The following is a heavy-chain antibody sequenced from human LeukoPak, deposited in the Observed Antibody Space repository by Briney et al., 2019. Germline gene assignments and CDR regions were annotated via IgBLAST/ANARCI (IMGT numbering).Heavy chain of an antibody. CDR2: IYHSGST. V-gene: IGHV4-4*02. Sequence: SETLSLTCAVSGGSISSSNWWSWVRQPPGKGLEWIGEIYHSGSTNYNPSLKSRVTISVDTSKNQFSLKLSSVTAADTAVYYCARAEAITPYAFDIWGQGTMVTVSS. J-gene: IGHJ3*02. D-gene: IGHD2-21*01. CDR1: GGSISSSNW. CDR3: ARAEAITPYAFDI.